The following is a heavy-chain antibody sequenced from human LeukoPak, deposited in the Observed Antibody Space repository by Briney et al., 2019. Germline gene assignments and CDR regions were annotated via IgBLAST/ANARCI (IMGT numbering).Heavy chain of an antibody. CDR3: ARAYSGSYNPQDAFDI. CDR1: GYTFTGYY. J-gene: IGHJ3*02. CDR2: INPNSGGT. Sequence: GASVKVSCKASGYTFTGYYIHWVRQAPGQGLEWMGWINPNSGGTNYAQKFQGRVTMTRDMSISTAYMELSRLRSDDTAVYYCARAYSGSYNPQDAFDIWGQGTMVTVSS. D-gene: IGHD1-26*01. V-gene: IGHV1-2*02.